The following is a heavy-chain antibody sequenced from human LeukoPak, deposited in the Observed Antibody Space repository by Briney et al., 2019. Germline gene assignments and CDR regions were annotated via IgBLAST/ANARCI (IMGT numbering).Heavy chain of an antibody. CDR2: ISAYNGNT. J-gene: IGHJ3*02. D-gene: IGHD3-22*01. CDR3: ARSPMTDYYDSSGYLDAFDI. CDR1: GYTFTSYG. Sequence: ASVNVSCKASGYTFTSYGISWVRQAPGQGLEWMGWISAYNGNTNYAQKLQGRVTMTTDTSTSTAYMELRSLRSDDTAVYYCARSPMTDYYDSSGYLDAFDIWGQGTMVTVSS. V-gene: IGHV1-18*01.